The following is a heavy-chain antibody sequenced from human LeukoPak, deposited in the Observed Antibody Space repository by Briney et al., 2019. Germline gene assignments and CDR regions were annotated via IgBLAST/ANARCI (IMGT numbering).Heavy chain of an antibody. CDR2: ISWNSGSI. Sequence: GRSLRLSCAASGFTFDDYAMHWVRQAPGKGLEWVSGISWNSGSIDYADSVKGRFTISRDNSKNTLYLQMNSLRAEDTAVYYCAREVGREWYYFDYWGQGTLVTVSS. CDR3: AREVGREWYYFDY. J-gene: IGHJ4*02. CDR1: GFTFDDYA. V-gene: IGHV3-9*01. D-gene: IGHD3-3*01.